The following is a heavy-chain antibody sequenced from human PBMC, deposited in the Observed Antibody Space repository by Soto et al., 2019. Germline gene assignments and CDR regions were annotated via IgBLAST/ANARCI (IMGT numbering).Heavy chain of an antibody. Sequence: EVQLVESGGGQVQPGGSLRLSCAASGVIATAKYMKWVRQATGGVLEWVAVIYNSGSTYHADSVKGRFTISRHDSKNTLYLQMDSLRPEDTAVYYCARANDLNAFDIWGQGTMVTVSS. CDR3: ARANDLNAFDI. D-gene: IGHD1-1*01. CDR1: GVIATAKY. V-gene: IGHV3-53*04. CDR2: IYNSGST. J-gene: IGHJ3*02.